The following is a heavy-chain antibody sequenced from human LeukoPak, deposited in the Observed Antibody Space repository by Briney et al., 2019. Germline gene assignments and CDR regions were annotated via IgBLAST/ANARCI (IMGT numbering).Heavy chain of an antibody. Sequence: GGSLRLSCTASGFTVNNYFMSWVRQAPGKGLEWVSVIHGTGTTYYGDSVRGRFTVSSDNSKNTLYLQMNSLRAEDTAVYYCAGDLGGQYDYWGQGTLVTVSS. J-gene: IGHJ4*02. CDR2: IHGTGTT. CDR3: AGDLGGQYDY. V-gene: IGHV3-66*01. CDR1: GFTVNNYF. D-gene: IGHD3-16*01.